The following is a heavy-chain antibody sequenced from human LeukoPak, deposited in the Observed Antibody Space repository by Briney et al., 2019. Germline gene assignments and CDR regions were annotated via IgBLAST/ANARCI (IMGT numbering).Heavy chain of an antibody. CDR1: GYTFTGYY. CDR2: INPNSGGT. Sequence: ASVKVSCKASGYTFTGYYMHWVRQAPGQGLEWMGWINPNSGGTNYAQKFQDRVTMTRDTSISTAYMELSRLRSDDTAVYYCARVDTAMVGANYYYYYMDVWGKGTTVTISS. J-gene: IGHJ6*03. D-gene: IGHD5-18*01. CDR3: ARVDTAMVGANYYYYYMDV. V-gene: IGHV1-2*02.